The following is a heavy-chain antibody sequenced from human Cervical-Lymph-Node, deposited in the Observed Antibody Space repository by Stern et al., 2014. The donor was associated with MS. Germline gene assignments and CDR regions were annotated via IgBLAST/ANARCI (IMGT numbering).Heavy chain of an antibody. CDR2: IFSSGST. CDR3: AREHYYGAGSQHGMDV. Sequence: QEQLVDSGPGLVKPSQTLSLTCTVSSGSISSGGYDWAWIRQYPRRGLEWLVYIFSSGSTFYNPSLKSRVTISLDTSKNQFFLRLTSVTAADTAVYYCAREHYYGAGSQHGMDVWGQGTTVTVSS. V-gene: IGHV4-31*03. D-gene: IGHD3-10*01. CDR1: SGSISSGGYD. J-gene: IGHJ6*02.